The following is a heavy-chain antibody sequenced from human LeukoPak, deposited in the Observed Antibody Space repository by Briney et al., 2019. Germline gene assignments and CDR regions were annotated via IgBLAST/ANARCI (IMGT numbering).Heavy chain of an antibody. J-gene: IGHJ4*02. CDR1: GFTLGNYG. V-gene: IGHV3-30*03. CDR2: ISYDGSSE. Sequence: GGSLRLSCAVSGFTLGNYGMHWVRQAPGKGLEWVALISYDGSSEYYAGSVKGRFTISRDNSKITVYLQMNSLKAEDTAAYYCARDQPDIVVVPAALTYYFDYWGQGTLVTVSS. CDR3: ARDQPDIVVVPAALTYYFDY. D-gene: IGHD2-2*01.